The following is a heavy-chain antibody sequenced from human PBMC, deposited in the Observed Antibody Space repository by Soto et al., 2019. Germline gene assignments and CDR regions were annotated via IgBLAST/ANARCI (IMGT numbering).Heavy chain of an antibody. CDR3: ARDLSSGPNSC. J-gene: IGHJ4*02. V-gene: IGHV3-33*01. CDR2: IWYDGSNK. CDR1: GFTFSSYG. D-gene: IGHD6-19*01. Sequence: PGGSLRLSCAASGFTFSSYGMHWVRQAPGKGLEWVAVIWYDGSNKYYADSVKGRFTISRDNSKNTLYLQMNSLRAEDTAVYYCARDLSSGPNSCWGQGTLVTVSS.